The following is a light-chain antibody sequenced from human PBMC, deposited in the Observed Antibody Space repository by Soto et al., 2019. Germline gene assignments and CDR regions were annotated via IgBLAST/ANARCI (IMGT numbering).Light chain of an antibody. CDR3: SSYTGSLSAYV. J-gene: IGLJ1*01. Sequence: QSVLTQPASVSGSPGQSITISCTGTSSDVGGYNYVSWYRQHPGKAPKLMIYEVSNRPSGVSNRFSGSKSGNTASLTISGLQTEDEADYYCSSYTGSLSAYVFGTGTKVTVL. V-gene: IGLV2-14*01. CDR2: EVS. CDR1: SSDVGGYNY.